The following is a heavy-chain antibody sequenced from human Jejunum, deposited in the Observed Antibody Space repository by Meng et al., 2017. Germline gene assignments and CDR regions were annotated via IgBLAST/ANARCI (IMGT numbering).Heavy chain of an antibody. J-gene: IGHJ6*02. CDR1: GFTLSTSA. Sequence: GESLKISCAVSGFTLSTSAISWVRQAPGKGLEWVSAIGGSGGVTYYADSVKGRFTVSRDNSKNTLYLQMNSLRAEDTAVYYCAKIGSRSWQRVFYYYGLDVWGQGTTVTVSS. D-gene: IGHD6-13*01. CDR3: AKIGSRSWQRVFYYYGLDV. V-gene: IGHV3-23*01. CDR2: IGGSGGVT.